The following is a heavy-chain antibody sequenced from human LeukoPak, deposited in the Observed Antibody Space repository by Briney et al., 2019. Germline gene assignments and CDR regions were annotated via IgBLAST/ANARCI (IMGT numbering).Heavy chain of an antibody. Sequence: PGGSLRLSCAASGFTFSSYWMHWVRQAPGKGLVWVSRINSDGSSTSYADSVKSRFTISRDNAKNTLYLQMNSLRAEDTAVYYCARVGMGPFDGDGYNFDYWGQGTLVTVSS. D-gene: IGHD5-12*01. CDR3: ARVGMGPFDGDGYNFDY. CDR2: INSDGSST. CDR1: GFTFSSYW. V-gene: IGHV3-74*01. J-gene: IGHJ4*02.